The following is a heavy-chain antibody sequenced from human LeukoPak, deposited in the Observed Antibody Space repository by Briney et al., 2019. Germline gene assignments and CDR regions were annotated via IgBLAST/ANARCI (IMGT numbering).Heavy chain of an antibody. CDR1: GFTFSSYG. J-gene: IGHJ4*02. CDR2: IRYDGSNK. V-gene: IGHV3-30*02. Sequence: GGSLRLSCAASGFTFSSYGMPWVRQAPGKGLEWVAFIRYDGSNKYYADSVKGRFTISRDNSKNTLYLQLNSLRAEDTAVYYCAKDQHSGYSSSWYELEYWGQGTLVTVSS. CDR3: AKDQHSGYSSSWYELEY. D-gene: IGHD6-13*01.